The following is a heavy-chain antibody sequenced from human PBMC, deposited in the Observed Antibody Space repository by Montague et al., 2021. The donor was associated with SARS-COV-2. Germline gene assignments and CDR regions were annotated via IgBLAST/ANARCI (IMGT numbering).Heavy chain of an antibody. CDR2: VYPGDSDT. CDR1: GYSFTTYW. J-gene: IGHJ4*02. CDR3: ARSAGNNQWLAH. Sequence: QSGAEVKKPGESLKISCKASGYSFTTYWIGWVRQMPGKGLEWMGIVYPGDSDTRYSPSFQGQVTISADKSISTAYLQWSRLKAADTAIYYCARSAGNNQWLAHWGPGTLVTVSS. D-gene: IGHD6-19*01. V-gene: IGHV5-51*01.